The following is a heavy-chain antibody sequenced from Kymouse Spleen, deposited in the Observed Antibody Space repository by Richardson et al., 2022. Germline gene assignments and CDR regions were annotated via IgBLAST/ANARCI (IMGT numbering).Heavy chain of an antibody. Sequence: QVQLVESGGGVVQPGRSLRLSCAASGFTFSSYGMHWVRQAPGKGLEWVAVISYDGSNKYYADSVKGRFTISRDNSKNTLYLQMNSLRAEDTAVYYCAKDRSSSSYYYYYGMDVWGQGTTVTVSS. CDR1: GFTFSSYG. CDR3: AKDRSSSSYYYYYGMDV. CDR2: ISYDGSNK. V-gene: IGHV3-30*18. D-gene: IGHD6-13*01. J-gene: IGHJ6*02.